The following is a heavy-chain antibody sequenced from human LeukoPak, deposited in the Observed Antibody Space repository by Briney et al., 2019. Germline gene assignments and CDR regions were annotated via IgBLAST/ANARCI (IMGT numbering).Heavy chain of an antibody. CDR1: GFTFSSYW. J-gene: IGHJ4*02. V-gene: IGHV3-74*01. CDR2: ISGDGSCI. CDR3: ARRGGLGYGDLDY. D-gene: IGHD4-17*01. Sequence: GGSLRLSCAASGFTFSSYWMHWVRQAPGKGLVWVSRISGDGSCITFADSVKGRFSTSRANAKNTLYLQMNSLRAEDTAIYYCARRGGLGYGDLDYWGQGTLVTVSS.